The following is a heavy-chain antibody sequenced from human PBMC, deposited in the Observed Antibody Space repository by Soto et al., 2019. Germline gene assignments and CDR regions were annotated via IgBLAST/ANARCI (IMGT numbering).Heavy chain of an antibody. J-gene: IGHJ6*02. CDR2: IYPGDSDT. D-gene: IGHD3-10*01. CDR1: GYSFTSYW. V-gene: IGHV5-51*01. CDR3: ARQITGIGEFAGRYYGMDV. Sequence: GESLKISCNGSGYSFTSYWIGWVRQMPGKGLEWMGIIYPGDSDTRYSPSFQGQVTISADKSISTAYLQWSSLKASDTAMYYCARQITGIGEFAGRYYGMDVWGQGTTVTVSS.